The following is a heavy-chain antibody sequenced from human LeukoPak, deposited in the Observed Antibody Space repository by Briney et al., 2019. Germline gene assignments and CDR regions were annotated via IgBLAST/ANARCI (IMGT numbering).Heavy chain of an antibody. D-gene: IGHD5-18*01. CDR3: AKALRGYRGFDY. V-gene: IGHV3-9*01. J-gene: IGHJ4*02. Sequence: GRSLRLSCAASGFTFDDYAMHWVRQAPGKGLEWVSGISWNSGSIGYADSVKGRFTISRDNAKNPLYLQMNSLRAEDTALYYCAKALRGYRGFDYWGQGTLVTVSS. CDR2: ISWNSGSI. CDR1: GFTFDDYA.